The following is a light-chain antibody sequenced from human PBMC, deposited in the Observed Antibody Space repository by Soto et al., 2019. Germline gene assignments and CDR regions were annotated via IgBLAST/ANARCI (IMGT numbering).Light chain of an antibody. V-gene: IGLV2-14*01. CDR3: SSFSSSRAYV. CDR2: EVS. Sequence: QSVLTQPASVSGSPGQSITISCTGTSSDVGGYNYVSWYQQHPGKAPKLIIHEVSNRPSGASYRFSGSKSDNTASLTISGLQPEDEADYYCSSFSSSRAYVFGTGTKVTVL. CDR1: SSDVGGYNY. J-gene: IGLJ1*01.